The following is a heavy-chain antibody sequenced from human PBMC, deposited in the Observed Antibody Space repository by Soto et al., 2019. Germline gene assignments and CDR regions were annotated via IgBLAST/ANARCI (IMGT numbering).Heavy chain of an antibody. Sequence: QVQLVQSGAEVKKPGASVKVSCKASGYTFTSYGISWVRQAPGQGLEWMGWISAYNGNTNYAQKLQGRVTMPTDTSTSTAYMELRRLRCDDTPVYYCALTYSGYDVFAYWGQGTLVTVSS. J-gene: IGHJ4*02. V-gene: IGHV1-18*01. CDR1: GYTFTSYG. D-gene: IGHD5-12*01. CDR2: ISAYNGNT. CDR3: ALTYSGYDVFAY.